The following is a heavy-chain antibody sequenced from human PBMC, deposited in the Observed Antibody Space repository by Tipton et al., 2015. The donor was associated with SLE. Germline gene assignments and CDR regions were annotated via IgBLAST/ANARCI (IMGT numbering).Heavy chain of an antibody. J-gene: IGHJ1*01. CDR2: ISAYNDNT. CDR1: GYTFTSYG. D-gene: IGHD3-9*01. CDR3: ARYDILTGYNFWVFQH. Sequence: QLVQSGAEVKKPGASVKVSCKASGYTFTSYGISWVRQAPGQGLEWMGWISAYNDNTNYAQKLQGRVTMTTDTSTSTAYMELRSLRSDDTAVYYCARYDILTGYNFWVFQHWGQGTLVTVSS. V-gene: IGHV1-18*04.